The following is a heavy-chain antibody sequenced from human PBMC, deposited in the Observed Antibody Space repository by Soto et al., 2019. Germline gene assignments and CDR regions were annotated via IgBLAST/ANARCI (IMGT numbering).Heavy chain of an antibody. CDR3: ARGSMDTGDYYYGMDV. CDR2: IISIFGTA. V-gene: IGHV1-69*13. CDR1: GGTFSSYA. J-gene: IGHJ6*02. D-gene: IGHD5-18*01. Sequence: GASVKVSCKASGGTFSSYAISWVRQAPGQGLEWMGGIISIFGTANYAQKFQGRVTFTADESTSTAYMELSSLRSEDTAVYYCARGSMDTGDYYYGMDVWGQGTTVTVSS.